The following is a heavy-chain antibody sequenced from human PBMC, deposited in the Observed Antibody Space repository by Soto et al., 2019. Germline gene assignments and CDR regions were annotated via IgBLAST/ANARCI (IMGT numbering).Heavy chain of an antibody. CDR1: GGSVSSGYNY. CDR2: ISGSGST. V-gene: IGHV4-30-4*01. CDR3: ATESGSTYGYFDY. J-gene: IGHJ4*02. D-gene: IGHD5-18*01. Sequence: PSETLSLTCTAYGGSVSSGYNYWSWIRQSPGKGLEWIGYISGSGSTGYNPSLKNRLTMSVDRSKNQFTLRLTSVTAADTAVYFCATESGSTYGYFDYWGQGTQVTVSS.